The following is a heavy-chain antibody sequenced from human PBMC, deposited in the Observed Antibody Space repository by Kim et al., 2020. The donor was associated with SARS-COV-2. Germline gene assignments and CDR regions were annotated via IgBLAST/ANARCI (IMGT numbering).Heavy chain of an antibody. V-gene: IGHV4-59*01. Sequence: SETLSLTCTVSGGSISSYYWSWIRQPPGKGLEWIGYIYYSGSTNYNPSLKSRVTISVDTSKNQFSLKLSSVTAADTAVDYCARGTSTWFGEPNWFDPWGQGTLVTVSS. J-gene: IGHJ5*02. D-gene: IGHD3-10*01. CDR2: IYYSGST. CDR3: ARGTSTWFGEPNWFDP. CDR1: GGSISSYY.